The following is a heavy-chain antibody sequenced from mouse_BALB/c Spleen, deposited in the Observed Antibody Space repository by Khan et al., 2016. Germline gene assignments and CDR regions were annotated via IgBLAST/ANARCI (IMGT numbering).Heavy chain of an antibody. J-gene: IGHJ3*01. CDR2: INPGSGST. V-gene: IGHV1-54*01. Sequence: QVQLKESGADLVRPGTSVKVSCKASGYAFTNVLIDWIKQRPGQGLDWIGVINPGSGSTNYNEKFKGKATLTADKSSSTAYRQLSSLPSDESAVYYCASQCGRSYVGFAYWGRGTLVTVSA. CDR1: GYAFTNVL. D-gene: IGHD1-1*01. CDR3: ASQCGRSYVGFAY.